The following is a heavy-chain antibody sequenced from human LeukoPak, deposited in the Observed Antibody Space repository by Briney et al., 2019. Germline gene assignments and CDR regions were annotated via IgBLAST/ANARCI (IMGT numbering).Heavy chain of an antibody. CDR3: ARGSGVTPDY. CDR2: INSGGSTT. J-gene: IGHJ4*02. CDR1: GFTFSSYG. D-gene: IGHD2-21*02. V-gene: IGHV3-74*01. Sequence: GGSLRLSCAASGFTFSSYGMSWVRQAPGKGLVWVSRINSGGSTTNYADSVKGRFTISRDNAKNTLYLQMNSLRADDTAVYFCARGSGVTPDYWGQGTLVTVSS.